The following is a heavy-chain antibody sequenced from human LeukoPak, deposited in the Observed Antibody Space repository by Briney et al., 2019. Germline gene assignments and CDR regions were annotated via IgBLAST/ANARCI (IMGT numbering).Heavy chain of an antibody. V-gene: IGHV1-8*01. CDR2: MSPYSCNT. CDR1: GYTFTSYD. D-gene: IGHD6-19*01. CDR3: SRASVSSSGWYSGY. Sequence: ASVKISCKASGYTFTSYDINWVRQAAGQGLEWMGWMSPYSCNTDYAQKFQGRVTMTRNTSLSTAYMDLTSLGSDDPAVYYCSRASVSSSGWYSGYWGQGSQVTVSS. J-gene: IGHJ4*02.